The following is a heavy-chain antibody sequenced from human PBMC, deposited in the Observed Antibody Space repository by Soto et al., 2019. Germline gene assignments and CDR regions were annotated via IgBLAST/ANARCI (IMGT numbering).Heavy chain of an antibody. D-gene: IGHD1-1*01. V-gene: IGHV1-24*01. Sequence: ASVKVSCKVSGYTLTELSMHWVRQAPGKGLEWMGGFDPEDGETIYAQKFQGRVTMTEDTSTDTAYMELSSLRSEDTAVYHCATESRNPYYYYYGMDVWGQGTTVTVSS. J-gene: IGHJ6*02. CDR2: FDPEDGET. CDR3: ATESRNPYYYYYGMDV. CDR1: GYTLTELS.